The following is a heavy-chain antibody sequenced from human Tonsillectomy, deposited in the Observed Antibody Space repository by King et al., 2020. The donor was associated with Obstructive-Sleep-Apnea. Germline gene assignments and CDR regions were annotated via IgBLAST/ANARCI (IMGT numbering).Heavy chain of an antibody. J-gene: IGHJ4*02. CDR3: ARISDITPTFDY. CDR2: IIPILGTT. Sequence: QLVQSGPEVKKPGSAVRVSCKSSGYTFGSHVISWVRQAPGQGLEWMGGIIPILGTTHYAQKFQGRVTISADRSTRTAYMELSRLTSDDTAMYYCARISDITPTFDYWGQGTPVIVSS. CDR1: GYTFGSHV. D-gene: IGHD1-14*01. V-gene: IGHV1-69*10.